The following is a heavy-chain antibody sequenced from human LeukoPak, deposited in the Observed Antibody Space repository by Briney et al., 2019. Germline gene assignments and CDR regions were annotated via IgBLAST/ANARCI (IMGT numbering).Heavy chain of an antibody. Sequence: SETLSLTCAVYGGSFSGYYWSWIRHPPGKGLEWIGEINHSRSTNYNPSLKSRVTISVDTSKNQFSLKLSSVTAADTAVYYCARGPSYYYNSSGSDYWGQGTLVTVSS. CDR1: GGSFSGYY. CDR3: ARGPSYYYNSSGSDY. V-gene: IGHV4-34*01. CDR2: INHSRST. J-gene: IGHJ4*02. D-gene: IGHD3-22*01.